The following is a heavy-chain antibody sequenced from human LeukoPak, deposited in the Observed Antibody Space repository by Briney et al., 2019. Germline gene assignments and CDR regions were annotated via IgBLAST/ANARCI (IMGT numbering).Heavy chain of an antibody. D-gene: IGHD3-3*01. J-gene: IGHJ6*03. CDR1: GGSISSSSYY. CDR3: ARALRDFWSGYYESYYYYMDV. Sequence: SETLSLTCTVSGGSISSSSYYWGWIRQPPGKGLEWIGSIYYSGSTYYNPSLKSRVTISVDTSKNQFSLKLSSVTAADTAVYYCARALRDFWSGYYESYYYYMDVWGKGTTVTVSS. V-gene: IGHV4-39*07. CDR2: IYYSGST.